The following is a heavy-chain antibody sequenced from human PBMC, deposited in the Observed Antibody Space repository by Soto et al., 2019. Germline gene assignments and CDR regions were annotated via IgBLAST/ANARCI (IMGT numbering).Heavy chain of an antibody. D-gene: IGHD3-22*01. CDR2: ISNSGST. J-gene: IGHJ4*02. Sequence: SETLSLTYTVSGGSVSRDSYYWSWIRQPPGKGLEWIGYISNSGSTKYNPSLESRVTISIDTSKNHLSLKMSSVTAADTAVYYCARATCYSERQFDYWGQGTLVTVSS. CDR3: ARATCYSERQFDY. V-gene: IGHV4-61*03. CDR1: GGSVSRDSYY.